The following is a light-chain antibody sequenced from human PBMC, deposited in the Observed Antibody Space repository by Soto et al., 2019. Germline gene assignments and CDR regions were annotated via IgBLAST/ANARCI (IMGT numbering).Light chain of an antibody. J-gene: IGLJ1*01. V-gene: IGLV2-8*01. CDR1: SSDVGAYNY. CDR3: SSYGGPNNSNYV. CDR2: EVN. Sequence: QSALTQPPSASGSPGQSVTISCNGTSSDVGAYNYVSWYQQHPGKAPKLMISEVNKRPSGVPDRFSGSKSGNTASLTVSGLQPEDEADYYCSSYGGPNNSNYVFGTGTKLTVL.